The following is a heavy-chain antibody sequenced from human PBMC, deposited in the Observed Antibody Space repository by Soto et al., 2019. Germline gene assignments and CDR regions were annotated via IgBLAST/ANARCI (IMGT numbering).Heavy chain of an antibody. V-gene: IGHV4-38-2*02. Sequence: SETLSLTCDVSGYSISSNYYWGWIRQSPGKGLEWIGNIHHSGTTYYNPSLKSRVTISLDTSKNRFSLELSSVTAADTAVYYCARDRIVVVVVATYYGMDFWGQGTTVTVSS. D-gene: IGHD2-15*01. CDR2: IHHSGTT. J-gene: IGHJ6*02. CDR1: GYSISSNYY. CDR3: ARDRIVVVVVATYYGMDF.